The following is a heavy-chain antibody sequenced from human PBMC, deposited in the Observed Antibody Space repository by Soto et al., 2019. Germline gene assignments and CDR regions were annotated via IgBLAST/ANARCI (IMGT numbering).Heavy chain of an antibody. Sequence: EVQLVESGGGLVQPGGSLRLSCAASGFSFSNYEMNWVRQAPGKGLEWVSFISTTSTTYYADSVKGRFTFSRDNAKNSLFLQMISMRAEDTAVYYCARGYSIGYGFDYWGQGTLVTVSS. CDR3: ARGYSIGYGFDY. CDR2: ISTTSTT. V-gene: IGHV3-48*03. CDR1: GFSFSNYE. J-gene: IGHJ4*02. D-gene: IGHD5-18*01.